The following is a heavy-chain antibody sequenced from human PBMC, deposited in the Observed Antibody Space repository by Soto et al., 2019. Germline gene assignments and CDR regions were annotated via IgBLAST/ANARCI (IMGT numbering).Heavy chain of an antibody. CDR2: MSYDGSNT. CDR3: AKDDGLWYLDY. J-gene: IGHJ4*02. Sequence: QVPVVESGGGVVQPGRSLRLSCATSGFTFSSYGMHWVRQAPGKGLEWVAVMSYDGSNTYYGESVKGRFTISRDNSQNTLYLQMNSLRAEDTAVYYCAKDDGLWYLDYWGQGILVTVSS. V-gene: IGHV3-30*18. CDR1: GFTFSSYG. D-gene: IGHD5-18*01.